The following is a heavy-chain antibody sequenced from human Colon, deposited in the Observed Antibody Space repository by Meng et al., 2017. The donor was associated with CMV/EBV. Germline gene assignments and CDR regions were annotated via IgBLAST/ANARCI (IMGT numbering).Heavy chain of an antibody. CDR2: IIPIHDTT. CDR1: GYTLTELS. J-gene: IGHJ6*02. D-gene: IGHD1-14*01. Sequence: SVKVSCKVSGYTLTELSMHWVRQAPGQGLEWMGGIIPIHDTTNYAQKFQGRVTVTTDESTSTVYMELSRLTSDDTAVYYCVRDDNWYGMDVWGQGTTVTVSS. CDR3: VRDDNWYGMDV. V-gene: IGHV1-69*16.